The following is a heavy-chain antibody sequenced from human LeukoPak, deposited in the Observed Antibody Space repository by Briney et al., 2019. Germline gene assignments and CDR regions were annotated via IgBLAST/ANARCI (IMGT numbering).Heavy chain of an antibody. D-gene: IGHD4-17*01. Sequence: GESLKISCKDSGYSFTNYWIGWVRQMPGKGLEWMGIIHSADSNTKYSPSFQGQVTISADKSISTAYLQWSGLKASDTAMYYCAGARHGDYRWDYWGQGTLVTVSS. CDR2: IHSADSNT. V-gene: IGHV5-51*01. CDR3: AGARHGDYRWDY. J-gene: IGHJ4*02. CDR1: GYSFTNYW.